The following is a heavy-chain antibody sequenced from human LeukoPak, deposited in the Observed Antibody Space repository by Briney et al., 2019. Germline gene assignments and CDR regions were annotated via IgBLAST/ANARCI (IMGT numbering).Heavy chain of an antibody. Sequence: AASVKVSCKASGGTFSSYAISWVRQAPGQGLEWMGGIIPIFGTANYAQKFQGRATITADESTSTAYMELSSLRSEDTAVYYCARDHGWFGELPPRYFDYWGQGTLVTVSS. V-gene: IGHV1-69*01. D-gene: IGHD3-10*01. J-gene: IGHJ4*02. CDR2: IIPIFGTA. CDR1: GGTFSSYA. CDR3: ARDHGWFGELPPRYFDY.